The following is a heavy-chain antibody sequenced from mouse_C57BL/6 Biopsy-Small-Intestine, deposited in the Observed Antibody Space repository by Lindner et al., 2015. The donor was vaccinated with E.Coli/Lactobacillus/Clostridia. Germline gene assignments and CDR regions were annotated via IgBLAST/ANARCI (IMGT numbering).Heavy chain of an antibody. CDR3: ARSGSSYEGDYFDY. CDR1: GYTFTNYW. J-gene: IGHJ2*01. D-gene: IGHD1-1*01. CDR2: IYPGGGYT. Sequence: VQLQESGAELVRPGTSVKMSCKASGYTFTNYWIGWAKQRPGHGLEWIGDIYPGGGYTNYNEKFKGKATLTADKSSSTAYMQFSSLTSEDSAIYYCARSGSSYEGDYFDYWGQGTTLTVSS. V-gene: IGHV1-63*01.